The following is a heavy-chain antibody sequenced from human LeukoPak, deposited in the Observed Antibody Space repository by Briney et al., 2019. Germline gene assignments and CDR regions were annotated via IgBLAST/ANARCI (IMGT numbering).Heavy chain of an antibody. Sequence: ASVKVSCKASGYTFTSYGISWVRQAPGQGLEWMGWISAYNGNTNYAQKLQGRVTMTTDTSTSTAYMELRSLRSDDTAVYYCARLWFGELLYSYYYMDVWGKGTTVTVSS. CDR3: ARLWFGELLYSYYYMDV. V-gene: IGHV1-18*01. CDR2: ISAYNGNT. D-gene: IGHD3-10*01. CDR1: GYTFTSYG. J-gene: IGHJ6*03.